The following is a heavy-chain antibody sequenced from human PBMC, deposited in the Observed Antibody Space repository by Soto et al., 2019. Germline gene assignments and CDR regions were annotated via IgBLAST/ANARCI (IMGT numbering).Heavy chain of an antibody. J-gene: IGHJ6*02. CDR2: IIPILDIA. V-gene: IGHV1-69*02. CDR1: GGTFSSYT. Sequence: SVKVSCKASGGTFSSYTISWVRQAPGQGLEWMGRIIPILDIANYAQKFQGRVTITADESTSTAYMELSSLRSEDTAVYYCAGPPELTRIYYYYGMDVWGQGTTVTVSS. CDR3: AGPPELTRIYYYYGMDV. D-gene: IGHD1-7*01.